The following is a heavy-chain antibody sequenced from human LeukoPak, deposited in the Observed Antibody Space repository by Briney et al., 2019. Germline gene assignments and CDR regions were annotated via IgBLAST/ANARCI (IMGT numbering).Heavy chain of an antibody. CDR2: ISTYNGNT. CDR3: ARGLGSGYSILPFDY. J-gene: IGHJ4*02. CDR1: GYTFTSHG. Sequence: GAPVKVSCKASGYTFTSHGISWVRQAPGQGLEWRGWISTYNGNTNYAQKLQGRVTMTTDTSTSTAYMELRSLRSDDTAVYYCARGLGSGYSILPFDYWGQGTLVTVSS. V-gene: IGHV1-18*01. D-gene: IGHD3-22*01.